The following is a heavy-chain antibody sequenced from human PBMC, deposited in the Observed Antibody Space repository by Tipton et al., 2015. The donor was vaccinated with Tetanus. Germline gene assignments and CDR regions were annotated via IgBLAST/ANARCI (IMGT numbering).Heavy chain of an antibody. D-gene: IGHD4-11*01. CDR1: GGSFRGYS. J-gene: IGHJ4*02. CDR2: INHRGKP. CDR3: ARDINYASDY. Sequence: TLSLTCAVSGGSFRGYSWSWVRQPPGKGLEWIGEINHRGKPTYNPSLKSRVTMSLDTSNHHFSLSLNSVTAADTAVYYCARDINYASDYWGQGTLVTVSS. V-gene: IGHV4-34*01.